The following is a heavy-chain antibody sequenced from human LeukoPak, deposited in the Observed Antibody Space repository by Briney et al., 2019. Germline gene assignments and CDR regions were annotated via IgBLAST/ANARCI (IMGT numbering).Heavy chain of an antibody. CDR3: TTDGVVVVPAAMPGDY. V-gene: IGHV3-15*01. CDR2: IKSKTDGGTT. J-gene: IGHJ4*02. D-gene: IGHD2-2*01. CDR1: GFTFGNAW. Sequence: GRSLGLSCAASGFTFGNAWMCLVRQAPGKGLEWVGRIKSKTDGGTTDYAAPVKGRFTISRDDSKNTLYLQMNSLKTEDTAVYYCTTDGVVVVPAAMPGDYWGQGTLVTVSS.